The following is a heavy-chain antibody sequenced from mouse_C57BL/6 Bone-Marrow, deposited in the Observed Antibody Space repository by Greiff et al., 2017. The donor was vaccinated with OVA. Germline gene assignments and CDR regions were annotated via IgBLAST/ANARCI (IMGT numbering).Heavy chain of an antibody. Sequence: EVKLQESGPELVKPGASVKISCKASGYSFTGYYMNWVKQSPEKSLEWIGEINPSTGGTTYNQKFKAKATLTVDKSSSTAYMQLKSLTSEDSAVYYCARREITTVVDAYWGQGTLVTVSA. CDR1: GYSFTGYY. J-gene: IGHJ3*01. CDR3: ARREITTVVDAY. V-gene: IGHV1-42*01. CDR2: INPSTGGT. D-gene: IGHD1-1*01.